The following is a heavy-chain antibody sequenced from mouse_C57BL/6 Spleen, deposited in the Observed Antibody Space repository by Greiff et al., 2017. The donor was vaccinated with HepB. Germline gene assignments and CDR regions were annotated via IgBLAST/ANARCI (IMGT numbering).Heavy chain of an antibody. D-gene: IGHD1-2*01. Sequence: VKLLESGPELVKPGASVKISCKASGYAFSSSWMNWVKQRPGKGLEWIGRIYPGDGDTNYNGKFKGKATLTADKSSSTAYMQLSSLTSEDSAVYFCAREGTTGTGYFDVWGTGTTVTVSS. CDR3: AREGTTGTGYFDV. J-gene: IGHJ1*03. V-gene: IGHV1-82*01. CDR2: IYPGDGDT. CDR1: GYAFSSSW.